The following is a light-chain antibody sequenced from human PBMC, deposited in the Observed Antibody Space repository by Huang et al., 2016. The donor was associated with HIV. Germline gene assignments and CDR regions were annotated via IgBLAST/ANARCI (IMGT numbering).Light chain of an antibody. CDR2: AAS. J-gene: IGKJ4*01. Sequence: AIRLTQSPSSLSASTGDRVTITCRASQVISSYLAWYQQKPGKAPKLLIYAASTLQSGVPSSFSGSGSGTDFTLTISCLQSEDFATYYCQQYYSYPPSFGGGTKVEIK. V-gene: IGKV1-8*01. CDR3: QQYYSYPPS. CDR1: QVISSY.